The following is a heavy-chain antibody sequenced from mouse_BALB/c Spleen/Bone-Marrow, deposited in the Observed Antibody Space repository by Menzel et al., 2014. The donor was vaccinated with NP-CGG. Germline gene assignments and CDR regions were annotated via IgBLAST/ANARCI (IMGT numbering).Heavy chain of an antibody. Sequence: VKLVESGPELMKPGASVKISCKTSGYAFSSSWMNWVKQRPGQGLEWIGRIYPGDGDTNYNGKFKGKATLTADKSSSTAYMQLSSLTSVDSAVYFCARNDGYSWGQGTLVTVSA. CDR2: IYPGDGDT. V-gene: IGHV1-82*01. J-gene: IGHJ3*01. CDR3: ARNDGYS. D-gene: IGHD2-3*01. CDR1: GYAFSSSW.